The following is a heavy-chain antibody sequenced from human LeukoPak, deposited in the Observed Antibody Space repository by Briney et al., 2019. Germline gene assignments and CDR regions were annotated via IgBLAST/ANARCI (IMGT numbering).Heavy chain of an antibody. CDR3: AREGEYYDSKPSFFDY. Sequence: GGSLRLSCAASGFTFSDYGMSWVRQAPGKGLEWVSDINWNGGETNYADTVKGRFTISRDNAKNSLYLQMNSLRAEDTALYYCAREGEYYDSKPSFFDYWGQGTLVTVSS. V-gene: IGHV3-20*04. CDR1: GFTFSDYG. J-gene: IGHJ4*02. D-gene: IGHD3-22*01. CDR2: INWNGGET.